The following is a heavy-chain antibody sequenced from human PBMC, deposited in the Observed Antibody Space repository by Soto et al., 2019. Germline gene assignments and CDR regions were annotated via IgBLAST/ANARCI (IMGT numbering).Heavy chain of an antibody. D-gene: IGHD2-15*01. V-gene: IGHV1-69*04. CDR2: IIPILGIA. J-gene: IGHJ4*02. CDR1: GGTFSSYT. CDR3: AREASGGSCYY. Sequence: SVKVSCKASGGTFSSYTISWVRQAPGQGLEWMGRIIPILGIANYAQKFQGRVTITADKSTSTAYMELSSLRSEDTAVYYCAREASGGSCYYWGQGTLVTVSS.